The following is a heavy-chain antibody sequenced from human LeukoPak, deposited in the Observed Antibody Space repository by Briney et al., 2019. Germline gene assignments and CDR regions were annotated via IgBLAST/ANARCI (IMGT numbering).Heavy chain of an antibody. CDR2: IYHSGST. D-gene: IGHD3-3*02. Sequence: SETLSLTCTVSGYSISSGYYWGWIRQPPGKGLEWIGSIYHSGSTYYNPSLKSRVTISVDTSKNQFSLKLSSVTAADTAVYYLARTSISGFAPGAQGTLATVPS. CDR3: ARTSISGFAP. V-gene: IGHV4-38-2*02. CDR1: GYSISSGYY. J-gene: IGHJ5*02.